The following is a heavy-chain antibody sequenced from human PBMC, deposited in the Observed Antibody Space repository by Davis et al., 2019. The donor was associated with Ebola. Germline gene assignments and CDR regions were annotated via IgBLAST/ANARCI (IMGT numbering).Heavy chain of an antibody. Sequence: GESLKISCAASGFTVSSNHMSWVRQAPGKGLEWVSVIYDQSTAYADSVRGRFIISRDKSNNTLYLEMNSLRVDDTAVYYCATTQWLREFDNWGQGTLVPVSS. CDR3: ATTQWLREFDN. CDR1: GFTVSSNH. J-gene: IGHJ4*02. CDR2: IYDQST. D-gene: IGHD6-19*01. V-gene: IGHV3-53*05.